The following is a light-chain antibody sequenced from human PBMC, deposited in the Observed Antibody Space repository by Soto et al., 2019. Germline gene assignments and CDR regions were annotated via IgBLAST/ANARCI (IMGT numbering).Light chain of an antibody. Sequence: EIVLTQSPGTLSLSPGERAALSCRASQAVNNNYLAWYQQKPGQAPRLLIHGASIRATGIPDRFSGSGSGTDFTLTISRLEPEDFAVYYCQQYVSSLYTFGQVTKVEIK. CDR2: GAS. CDR3: QQYVSSLYT. V-gene: IGKV3-20*01. CDR1: QAVNNNY. J-gene: IGKJ2*01.